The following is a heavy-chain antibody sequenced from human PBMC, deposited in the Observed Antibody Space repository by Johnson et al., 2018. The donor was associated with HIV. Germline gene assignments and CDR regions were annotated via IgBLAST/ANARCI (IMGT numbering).Heavy chain of an antibody. CDR2: IRYDGTNK. Sequence: QVQLVESGGGVVQPGGSLRLTCAASGFTFSTYGMHWVRQAPGKGLEWVSFIRYDGTNKYYADSVKGRFTISRDNAKNSLYLRMNSLRVDDTAVYYCARGGSIAARREAFDIWGQGTMVTVSS. D-gene: IGHD6-6*01. CDR3: ARGGSIAARREAFDI. J-gene: IGHJ3*02. V-gene: IGHV3-30*02. CDR1: GFTFSTYG.